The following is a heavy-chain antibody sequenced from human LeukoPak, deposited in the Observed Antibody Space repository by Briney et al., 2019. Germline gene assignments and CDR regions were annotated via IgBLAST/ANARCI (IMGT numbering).Heavy chain of an antibody. CDR1: GGSISSSNW. J-gene: IGHJ4*02. CDR2: IYHSGST. D-gene: IGHD1-26*01. Sequence: SETLSLTCAVSGGSISSSNWWSWVRQPPGKGLEWIGEIYHSGSTNYNPSLKSRVTISVDKSKNQFSLKLSSVTAADTAVYYCARDSYSGSYAPFFDYWGQGTLVTVSS. CDR3: ARDSYSGSYAPFFDY. V-gene: IGHV4-4*02.